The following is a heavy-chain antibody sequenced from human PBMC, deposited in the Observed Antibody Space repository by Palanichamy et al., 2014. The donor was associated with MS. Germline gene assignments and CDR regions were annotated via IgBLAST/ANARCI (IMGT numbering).Heavy chain of an antibody. V-gene: IGHV5-51*01. CDR1: GYTFTNYW. J-gene: IGHJ5*02. CDR3: ARFGPAAHSKMDL. D-gene: IGHD2-2*01. Sequence: LVQPGAEVTKPGESLKISCQASGYTFTNYWIGWARQKPGKGLEWMGIIYPDDSDAKYSPSFRGQVTFSVDRSVRTAYLQWNSLKASDTAMYYCARFGPAAHSKMDLWGQGTLVTVSS. CDR2: IYPDDSDA.